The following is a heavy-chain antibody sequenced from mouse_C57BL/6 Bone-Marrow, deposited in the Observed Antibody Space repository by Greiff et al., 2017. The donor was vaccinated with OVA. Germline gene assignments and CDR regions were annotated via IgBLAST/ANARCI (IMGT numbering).Heavy chain of an antibody. V-gene: IGHV5-4*01. CDR2: ISDGGSYT. Sequence: EVNVVESGGGLVKPGGSLKLSCAASGFTFSSYAMSWVRQTPEKRLEWVATISDGGSYTYYPDNVKGRFTISRDNAKNNLYLQMSHLKSEDTAMYYCARDYYAMDYWGQGTSVTVSS. J-gene: IGHJ4*01. CDR1: GFTFSSYA. CDR3: ARDYYAMDY.